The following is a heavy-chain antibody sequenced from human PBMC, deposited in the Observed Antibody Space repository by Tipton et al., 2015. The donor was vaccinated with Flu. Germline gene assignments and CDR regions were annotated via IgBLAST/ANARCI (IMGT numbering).Heavy chain of an antibody. CDR1: GGSISSGSYY. CDR3: AEGRFDY. CDR2: IYTSGST. Sequence: TLSLTCTVSGGSISSGSYYWSWIRQPAGKGLEWIGRIYTSGSTNYNPSLKSRVTISVDTSKNQFSLKLSSVTAADTAAYYCAEGRFDYWGQGTLVTVSS. V-gene: IGHV4-61*02. J-gene: IGHJ4*02.